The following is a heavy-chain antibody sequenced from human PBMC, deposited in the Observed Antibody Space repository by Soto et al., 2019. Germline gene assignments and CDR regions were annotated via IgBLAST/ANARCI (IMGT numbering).Heavy chain of an antibody. CDR1: GYTFISSD. V-gene: IGHV1-8*01. Sequence: QVQLVQSGPEVKKPGASVKVSCKTSGYTFISSDINWVRQAPGQGLEWVGLMNPNTGYTESAGKFQDRVTMTRDVSINTAYLDLSGLTSEDTAVYFCANNHGGSSLAYWGQGALVSVSS. CDR3: ANNHGGSSLAY. CDR2: MNPNTGYT. D-gene: IGHD6-6*01. J-gene: IGHJ4*02.